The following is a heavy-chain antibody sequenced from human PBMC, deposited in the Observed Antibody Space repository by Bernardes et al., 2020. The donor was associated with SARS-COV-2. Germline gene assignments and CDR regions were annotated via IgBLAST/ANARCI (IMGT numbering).Heavy chain of an antibody. CDR3: ARDNGGNSDRSSRGMDV. J-gene: IGHJ6*02. CDR1: GFTFSSYD. D-gene: IGHD2-21*02. V-gene: IGHV3-13*01. CDR2: IGTAGDT. Sequence: VWSLRLSCAASGFTFSSYDMHWVRQATGKGLEWVSAIGTAGDTYYTGSVKGRFTISRENAKNSLYLQMNSLRAGDTAVYYCARDNGGNSDRSSRGMDVWGQGTTVTVSS.